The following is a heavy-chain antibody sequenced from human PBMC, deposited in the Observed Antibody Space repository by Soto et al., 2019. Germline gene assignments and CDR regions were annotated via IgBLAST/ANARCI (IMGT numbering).Heavy chain of an antibody. J-gene: IGHJ6*02. V-gene: IGHV3-21*01. CDR1: GFTFSSYS. Sequence: GGSLRLSCAASGFTFSSYSMNWVRQAPGKGLEWVSSISSSSSYIYYADSVKGRFTISRDNAKNSLYLQMNSLRAEDTAVYYCASDIVVVPAAMFADHGMDVWGQGTTVTVSS. CDR2: ISSSSSYI. CDR3: ASDIVVVPAAMFADHGMDV. D-gene: IGHD2-2*01.